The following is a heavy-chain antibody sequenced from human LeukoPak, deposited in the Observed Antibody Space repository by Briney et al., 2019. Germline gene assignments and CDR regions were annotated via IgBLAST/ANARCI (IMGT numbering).Heavy chain of an antibody. CDR3: ARGSGSSSWRIDY. J-gene: IGHJ4*02. D-gene: IGHD6-13*01. V-gene: IGHV3-48*02. Sequence: PGGSLRVSCEASGFIFSNYSMNWVRQAPGKGLEWVSYISGSSSTINYADSVKGRFTISRDNAKNSLYLQMDSLRDEDTAMYYCARGSGSSSWRIDYWGQGTLVTVSS. CDR1: GFIFSNYS. CDR2: ISGSSSTI.